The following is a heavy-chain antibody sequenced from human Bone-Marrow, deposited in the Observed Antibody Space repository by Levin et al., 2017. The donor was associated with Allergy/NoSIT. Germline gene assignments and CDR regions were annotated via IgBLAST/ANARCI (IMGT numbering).Heavy chain of an antibody. D-gene: IGHD3-9*01. CDR2: INHSGST. V-gene: IGHV4-34*01. CDR3: ARGPYYDILTGYSRGDDASDI. CDR1: GGSFSGYY. Sequence: SEILSLTCAVYGGSFSGYYWSWIRQPPGKGLEWIGEINHSGSTNYNPSLKSRVTISVDTSKNQFSLKLRSVTAADTAVYYCARGPYYDILTGYSRGDDASDIWGQGTLVTVSS. J-gene: IGHJ3*02.